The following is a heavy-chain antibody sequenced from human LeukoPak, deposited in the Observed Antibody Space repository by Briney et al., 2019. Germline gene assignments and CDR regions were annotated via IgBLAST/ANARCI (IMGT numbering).Heavy chain of an antibody. CDR2: ISAYNGNT. D-gene: IGHD3-3*01. Sequence: GASVKVSCKASGYTFTSYGISWVRQAPGQGLEWMGWISAYNGNTNYAQKLQGKVTMTTDTSTSTAYMELRSLRAEDTAVYYCARDRRSGYDFWSGYPGDWGQGTLVTVSS. V-gene: IGHV1-18*01. CDR1: GYTFTSYG. J-gene: IGHJ4*02. CDR3: ARDRRSGYDFWSGYPGD.